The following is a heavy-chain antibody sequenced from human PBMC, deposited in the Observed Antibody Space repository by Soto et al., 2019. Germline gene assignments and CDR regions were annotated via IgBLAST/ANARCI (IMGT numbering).Heavy chain of an antibody. V-gene: IGHV4-30-2*01. J-gene: IGHJ4*02. CDR1: GGSISSGGYS. D-gene: IGHD1-26*01. CDR3: ATLRLGVVGATPYYFDY. CDR2: IYHSGST. Sequence: QLQLQESGSGLVKPSQTLSLTCAVSGGSISSGGYSWSWIRQPPGKGLEWIGYIYHSGSTYYNPSLKSRVTISVDRSKNQFSLKLSSVTAADTAVYYCATLRLGVVGATPYYFDYWGQGTLVTVSS.